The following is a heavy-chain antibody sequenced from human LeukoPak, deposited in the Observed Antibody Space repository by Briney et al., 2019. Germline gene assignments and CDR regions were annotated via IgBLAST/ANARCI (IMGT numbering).Heavy chain of an antibody. CDR3: ASTKKSSSWYGAFDY. V-gene: IGHV4-34*01. D-gene: IGHD6-13*01. J-gene: IGHJ4*02. Sequence: SETLSLTCAVYGGSFSGYYWSWIRPPPGKGLEWIGEINHSGSTNYNPSLKSRVTISVDTSKNQFSLKLSSVTAADTAVYYCASTKKSSSWYGAFDYWGQGTLVTVSS. CDR1: GGSFSGYY. CDR2: INHSGST.